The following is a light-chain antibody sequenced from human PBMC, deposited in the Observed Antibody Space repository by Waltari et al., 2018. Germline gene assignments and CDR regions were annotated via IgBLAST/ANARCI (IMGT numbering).Light chain of an antibody. J-gene: IGKJ2*01. CDR2: WAS. V-gene: IGKV1-27*01. CDR3: QQYYRIPYT. Sequence: DIQMTQSPSSLSASVGDRVTITCRASQSIATYLSWYQQKPGQPPRLLISWASTRESGVPDRFSGSGSGTDFTLTISSLQAEDVAIYYCQQYYRIPYTFGQETKLEIK. CDR1: QSIATY.